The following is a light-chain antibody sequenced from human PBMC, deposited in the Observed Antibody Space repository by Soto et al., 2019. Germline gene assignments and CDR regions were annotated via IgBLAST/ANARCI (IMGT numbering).Light chain of an antibody. V-gene: IGLV2-14*01. CDR3: TSYSSSITRV. Sequence: QSALTQPASVSGSPGQSIAISCTGTSSDVGGYNYVSWYQLHPDKAPKLIIYDVSNRPSGVSNRFSGSKSGNTASLTISGLQPEDDADYYCTSYSSSITRVFGTGTKVTVL. J-gene: IGLJ1*01. CDR2: DVS. CDR1: SSDVGGYNY.